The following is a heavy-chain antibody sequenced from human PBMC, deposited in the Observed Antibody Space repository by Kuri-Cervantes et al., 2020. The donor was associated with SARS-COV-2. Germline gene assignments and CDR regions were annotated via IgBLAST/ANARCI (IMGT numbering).Heavy chain of an antibody. CDR2: ISYDGSNK. D-gene: IGHD3-3*01. Sequence: GGSLRLSCAASGFTFSSYGMHWVRQAPGKGLEWVAVISYDGSNKYYADSVKGRFTISRDNSKNTLYLQMNSLRAEDTAVYYCAKDLGIRDFWSGYSYGMDVWGQGTTVTAP. CDR1: GFTFSSYG. J-gene: IGHJ6*02. V-gene: IGHV3-30*18. CDR3: AKDLGIRDFWSGYSYGMDV.